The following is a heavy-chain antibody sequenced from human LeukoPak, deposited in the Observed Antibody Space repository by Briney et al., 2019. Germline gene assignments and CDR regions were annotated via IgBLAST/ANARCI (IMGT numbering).Heavy chain of an antibody. V-gene: IGHV4-34*01. CDR2: INHSGST. CDR3: ASGGTTVTGTWYFDL. CDR1: GGSFSGYY. Sequence: SETLSLTCAVYGGSFSGYYWSWIRQPPGKGLEWIGEINHSGSTNYNPSLKSRVTISVDTSKNQFSLKLSSVTAADTAVYYCASGGTTVTGTWYFDLWGRGTLVTVSS. D-gene: IGHD4-17*01. J-gene: IGHJ2*01.